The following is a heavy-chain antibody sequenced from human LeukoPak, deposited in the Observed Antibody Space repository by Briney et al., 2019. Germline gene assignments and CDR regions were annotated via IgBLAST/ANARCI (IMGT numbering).Heavy chain of an antibody. J-gene: IGHJ4*02. V-gene: IGHV3-21*01. Sequence: PGGSLRLSCAAPGFTFSSYSMNWVRQAPGKGLEWVSSISSSSSYIYYADSVKGRFTISRDNAKNSLYLQMNSLRAEDTAVYYCAREAAYCAGDCQGYFDYWGQGTLVTVSS. CDR3: AREAAYCAGDCQGYFDY. D-gene: IGHD2-21*02. CDR2: ISSSSSYI. CDR1: GFTFSSYS.